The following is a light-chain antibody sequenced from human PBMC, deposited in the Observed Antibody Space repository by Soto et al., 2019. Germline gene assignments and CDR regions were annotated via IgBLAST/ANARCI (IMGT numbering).Light chain of an antibody. Sequence: SVLTQPASVSGSPGQSITISCTGTSSDVGGYNYVSWYQQHPGKAPKLMIYEVSNRPSGVSNRFSGSKSGNTASLTISGLQAEDEADYYCSSYTSSSTLDYVFGTGTKVTAL. CDR2: EVS. J-gene: IGLJ1*01. CDR1: SSDVGGYNY. V-gene: IGLV2-14*01. CDR3: SSYTSSSTLDYV.